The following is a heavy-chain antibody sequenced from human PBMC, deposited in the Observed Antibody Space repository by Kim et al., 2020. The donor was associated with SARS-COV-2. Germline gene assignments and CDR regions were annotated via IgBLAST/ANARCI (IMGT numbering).Heavy chain of an antibody. CDR1: GFTFSSDA. D-gene: IGHD6-19*01. J-gene: IGHJ4*02. V-gene: IGHV3-23*01. Sequence: GGSLRLSCAASGFTFSSDAMTWVRQAPGKGLEWVSSISGSGGNTFYADSVKGRFTISRDNSKNTLYLQMNSLRAEDTALYYCAKDKSSGWYFDYWGQGTL. CDR2: ISGSGGNT. CDR3: AKDKSSGWYFDY.